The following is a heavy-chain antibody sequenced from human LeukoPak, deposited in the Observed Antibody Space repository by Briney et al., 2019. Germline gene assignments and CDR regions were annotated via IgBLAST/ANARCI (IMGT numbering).Heavy chain of an antibody. J-gene: IGHJ4*02. D-gene: IGHD3-16*02. V-gene: IGHV4-34*01. Sequence: SETLSLTXAVYGGSFSGYYWSWIRQPPGKGLEWIGEINHSGSTNYNPSLKSRVTISVDTSKNQFSLKQSSVTAADTAVYYCARLRPNVWGSYRTLFDYWGQGTLVTVSS. CDR1: GGSFSGYY. CDR3: ARLRPNVWGSYRTLFDY. CDR2: INHSGST.